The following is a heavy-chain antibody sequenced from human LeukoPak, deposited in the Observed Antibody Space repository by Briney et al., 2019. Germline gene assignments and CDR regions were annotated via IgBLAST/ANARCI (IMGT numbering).Heavy chain of an antibody. D-gene: IGHD5-24*01. Sequence: ASVKVSCKASGYTFTSYGISWVRQAPGQGLEWMGWISAYNGNTNYAQKLQGRVTMTTDTSTSTAYMELRSLRSDDTAVYYCARAAMGHYYYYMDVWGKGTTVTISS. J-gene: IGHJ6*03. CDR2: ISAYNGNT. V-gene: IGHV1-18*01. CDR3: ARAAMGHYYYYMDV. CDR1: GYTFTSYG.